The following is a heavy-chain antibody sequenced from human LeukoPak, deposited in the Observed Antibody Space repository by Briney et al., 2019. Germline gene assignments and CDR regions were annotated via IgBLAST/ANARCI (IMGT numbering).Heavy chain of an antibody. D-gene: IGHD1-20*01. J-gene: IGHJ3*02. CDR2: INHSGST. CDR3: ARERYNWNLGAFDI. V-gene: IGHV4-4*02. CDR1: GGSISSSNW. Sequence: SETLSLTCAVSGGSISSSNWWSWVRQPPGKGLEWIGEINHSGSTNYNPSLKSRVTVSVDTSKNQFSLKLSSVTAADTAVYYCARERYNWNLGAFDIWGQGTMVTVSS.